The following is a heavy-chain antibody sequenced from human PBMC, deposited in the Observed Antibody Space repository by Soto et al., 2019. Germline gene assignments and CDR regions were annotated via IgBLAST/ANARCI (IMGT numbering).Heavy chain of an antibody. D-gene: IGHD6-6*01. Sequence: SETLALTCTVSGGSINTFYWSWVRQPAGKGLEWIGRIFSSGSTSFNPSLESRVDMSVDTYKNHFSLNLSYVTAAYMAVYYCAREGKSRSSSKVFDYLGQGTLV. J-gene: IGHJ4*02. V-gene: IGHV4-4*07. CDR1: GGSINTFY. CDR2: IFSSGST. CDR3: AREGKSRSSSKVFDY.